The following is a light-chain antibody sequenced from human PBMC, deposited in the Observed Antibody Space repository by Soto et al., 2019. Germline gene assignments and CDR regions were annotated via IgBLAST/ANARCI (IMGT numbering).Light chain of an antibody. CDR2: LEGSGSD. V-gene: IGLV4-60*02. Sequence: QSVLTQSSSASASLGSSVTLTCTLSTGHSSYIIAWHQQQPGKAPRYLMKLEGSGSDNKGSGVPDRFSGSSSGADRYLTTSNLQFEDEADYYCETWDSNTDTVFGGGTKLTVL. J-gene: IGLJ3*02. CDR1: TGHSSYI. CDR3: ETWDSNTDTV.